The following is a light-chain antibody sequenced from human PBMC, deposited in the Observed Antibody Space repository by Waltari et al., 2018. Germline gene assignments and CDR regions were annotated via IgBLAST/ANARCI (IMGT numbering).Light chain of an antibody. CDR3: SAYTSISTWV. Sequence: QSALTQPASVSGSPGQSITISCTGTSNDVGGYNYVSWYQQHPGKAPKLMIYDVSKRPSGVSNRFSGSKSGNTASLTISGLQAEDEADYYCSAYTSISTWVFGGGTNLTIL. CDR2: DVS. CDR1: SNDVGGYNY. J-gene: IGLJ3*02. V-gene: IGLV2-14*03.